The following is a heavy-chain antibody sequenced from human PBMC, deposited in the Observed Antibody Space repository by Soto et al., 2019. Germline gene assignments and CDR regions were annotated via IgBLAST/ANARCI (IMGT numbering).Heavy chain of an antibody. Sequence: GGSLRLSCAASGFTFSTYAMSWVRQTPGKGLEWVSGIGGGDDDRYYADSVKGRFTISRDNSKNTVFLQMSSLSAEDTARYYCARDTVTSLTPYQGFYYYGMDVWGQGTTVTVSS. CDR2: IGGGDDDR. D-gene: IGHD2-2*01. J-gene: IGHJ6*02. V-gene: IGHV3-23*01. CDR1: GFTFSTYA. CDR3: ARDTVTSLTPYQGFYYYGMDV.